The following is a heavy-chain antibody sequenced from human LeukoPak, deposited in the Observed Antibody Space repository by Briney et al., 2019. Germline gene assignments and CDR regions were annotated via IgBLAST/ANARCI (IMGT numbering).Heavy chain of an antibody. D-gene: IGHD3-22*01. V-gene: IGHV4-34*01. J-gene: IGHJ4*02. Sequence: PSETLSLTCAVYGGSFSGYYWSWIRQPPGKGLEWIGEINHSGSTNYNPSLKSRVTISVDTSKNQFSLKLSSVTAADTAVYYCARRSDSSGRILDYWGQGTLVTVSS. CDR2: INHSGST. CDR3: ARRSDSSGRILDY. CDR1: GGSFSGYY.